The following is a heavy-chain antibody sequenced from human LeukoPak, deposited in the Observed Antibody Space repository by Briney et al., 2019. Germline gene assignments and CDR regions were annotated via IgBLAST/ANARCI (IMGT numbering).Heavy chain of an antibody. CDR2: IYTSGST. V-gene: IGHV4-61*02. J-gene: IGHJ6*03. CDR1: GGSISSGSYY. Sequence: PSQTLSLTCTVSGGSISSGSYYWSWIRQPAGKGLEWIGLIYTSGSTNYNPSLKSRVTISVDTSKNQFSLKVSSVTAADTAVYYCARGVVAATRYYYYMDVWGKGTTVTISS. D-gene: IGHD2-15*01. CDR3: ARGVVAATRYYYYMDV.